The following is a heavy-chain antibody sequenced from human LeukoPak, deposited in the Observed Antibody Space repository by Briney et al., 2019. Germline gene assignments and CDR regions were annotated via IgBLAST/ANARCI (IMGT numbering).Heavy chain of an antibody. CDR2: IKYDGSEK. Sequence: GGSLRLSCAASRLSISGQWMNWVRQAPGQGLEWVAHIKYDGSEKYYADSVKGRFTISREDAKNSLSLQMDNVRAEDTGVYYCAYSSNFNYWGQGTLVTVSS. CDR1: RLSISGQW. J-gene: IGHJ4*02. V-gene: IGHV3-7*01. D-gene: IGHD6-13*01. CDR3: AYSSNFNY.